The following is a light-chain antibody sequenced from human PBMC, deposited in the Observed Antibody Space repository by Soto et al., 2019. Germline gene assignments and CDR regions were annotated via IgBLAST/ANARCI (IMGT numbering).Light chain of an antibody. Sequence: SYELTQPPSVSVAPGQTARITCGGDNVGDKSVYWYQQKPGQAPVLVVYDNSDRPSGIPERFSGSNSGNTATLTISRVEGGDEADYYCQVWDSSSDHYVFGTGTKVTVL. CDR1: NVGDKS. CDR3: QVWDSSSDHYV. V-gene: IGLV3-21*02. CDR2: DNS. J-gene: IGLJ1*01.